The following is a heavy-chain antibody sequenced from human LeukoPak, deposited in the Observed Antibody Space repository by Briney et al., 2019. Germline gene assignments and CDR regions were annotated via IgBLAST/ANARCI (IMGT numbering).Heavy chain of an antibody. V-gene: IGHV4-38-2*02. CDR2: IYHSGST. CDR1: GYSISSGYY. D-gene: IGHD5-18*01. J-gene: IGHJ4*02. CDR3: ARVNVGGLQADY. Sequence: DPSETLSLTCTVSGYSISSGYYWGWIRQPPGKGLEWIGSIYHSGSTYYNPSLKSRVTISVDTSKNQFSLKLSSVTAADTAVYYCARVNVGGLQADYWGQGTLVTVSS.